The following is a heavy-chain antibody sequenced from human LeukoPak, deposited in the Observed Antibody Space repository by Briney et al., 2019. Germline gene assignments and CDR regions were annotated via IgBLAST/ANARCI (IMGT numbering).Heavy chain of an antibody. J-gene: IGHJ4*02. CDR3: ARGVSYYYDSSGYGYHY. CDR2: ISAYNGNT. CDR1: GYTFTSYG. Sequence: PGASVKVSCTASGYTFTSYGISWVRQAPGQGLEWMGWISAYNGNTNYAQKLQGRVTMTTDTSTSTAYMELRSLRSDDTAVYYCARGVSYYYDSSGYGYHYWGQGTLVTVSS. D-gene: IGHD3-22*01. V-gene: IGHV1-18*01.